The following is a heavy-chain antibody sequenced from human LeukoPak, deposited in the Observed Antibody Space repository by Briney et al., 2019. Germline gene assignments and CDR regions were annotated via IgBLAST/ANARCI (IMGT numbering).Heavy chain of an antibody. V-gene: IGHV1-69-2*01. J-gene: IGHJ4*02. CDR3: ATVGSITIFGVVDY. CDR2: VDPEDGET. CDR1: GYTFTDYY. D-gene: IGHD3-3*01. Sequence: ASVKISCKVSGYTFTDYYMHWVQQAPGKGLEWMGLVDPEDGETIYAEKFQGRVTITADTSTDTAYMELSSLRSEDTAVYYCATVGSITIFGVVDYWGQGTLVTVSS.